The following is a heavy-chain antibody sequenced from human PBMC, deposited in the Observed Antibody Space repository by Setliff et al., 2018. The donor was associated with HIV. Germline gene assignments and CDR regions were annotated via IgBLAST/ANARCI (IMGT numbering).Heavy chain of an antibody. J-gene: IGHJ4*02. V-gene: IGHV4-34*01. CDR1: GESLSGYY. CDR3: ARDPHYFDRSGYFSWFYFDF. CDR2: ITHTRAT. Sequence: SETLSLTCAVYGESLSGYYWSWIRQPPGKGLEWIGDITHTRATNYNPSLQSRVTMSVDTSNNQFSLRLRSVTAADTAVYYCARDPHYFDRSGYFSWFYFDFWGQGKLVTVSS. D-gene: IGHD3-22*01.